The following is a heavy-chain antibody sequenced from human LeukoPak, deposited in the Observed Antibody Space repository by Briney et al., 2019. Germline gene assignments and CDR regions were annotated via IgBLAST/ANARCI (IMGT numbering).Heavy chain of an antibody. CDR1: GYTFTSYY. V-gene: IGHV1-2*02. CDR2: IDLNSGGT. Sequence: GASVKVSCKASGYTFTSYYMHWVRQAPGQGLEWMGWIDLNSGGTNYAQKFQGRVTMTRDTSISIAYMELSRMRSDDTAMYYCARDGSFDIWGQGTMVTVSS. CDR3: ARDGSFDI. J-gene: IGHJ3*02. D-gene: IGHD3-10*01.